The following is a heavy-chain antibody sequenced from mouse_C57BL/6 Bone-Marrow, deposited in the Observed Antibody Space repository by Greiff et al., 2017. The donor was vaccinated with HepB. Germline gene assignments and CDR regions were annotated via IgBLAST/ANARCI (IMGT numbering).Heavy chain of an antibody. CDR3: TKKCIYDYDNYAMDY. Sequence: VQLQQSGTVLARPGASVKMSCKTSGYTFTSYWMHWVKQRPGRGLEWIGAIYPGNSDTSYNQKFKGKAKLTAVTSASTAYMELSSLTNEDSAVYDCTKKCIYDYDNYAMDYWGQGTSVTVSS. J-gene: IGHJ4*01. V-gene: IGHV1-5*01. D-gene: IGHD2-4*01. CDR1: GYTFTSYW. CDR2: IYPGNSDT.